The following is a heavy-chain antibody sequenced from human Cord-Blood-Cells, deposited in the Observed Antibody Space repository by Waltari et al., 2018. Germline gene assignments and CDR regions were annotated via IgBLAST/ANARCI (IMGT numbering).Heavy chain of an antibody. CDR2: IYYSGST. D-gene: IGHD1-1*01. V-gene: IGHV4-39*01. CDR3: ARLGTGTTFDY. Sequence: QLQLPESGPGLVKPSETLSLTCTVPGGPISSISYYWGWIRQPPGKGLEWIGSIYYSGSTYYNPSLKSRVTISVDTSKNQFSLKLSSVTAADTAVYYCARLGTGTTFDYWGQGTLVTVSS. J-gene: IGHJ4*02. CDR1: GGPISSISYY.